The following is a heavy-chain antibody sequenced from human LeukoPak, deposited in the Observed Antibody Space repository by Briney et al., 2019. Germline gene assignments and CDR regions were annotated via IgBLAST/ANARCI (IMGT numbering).Heavy chain of an antibody. CDR3: AKYGSGSYYQDYFGY. Sequence: GGSLRLSCAASGFTFSSYAMSWVRQAPGKGLEWVSAISGSGGSTYYADSVKGRFTISRDNSKNTLYLQMNSLRAEDTAVYYCAKYGSGSYYQDYFGYWGQGTLVTVSS. CDR2: ISGSGGST. D-gene: IGHD3-10*01. J-gene: IGHJ4*02. CDR1: GFTFSSYA. V-gene: IGHV3-23*01.